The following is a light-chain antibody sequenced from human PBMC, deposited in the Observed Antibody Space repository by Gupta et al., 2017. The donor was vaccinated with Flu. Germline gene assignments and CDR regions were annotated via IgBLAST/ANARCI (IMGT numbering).Light chain of an antibody. Sequence: PSPLSASVGARVTITCRASQSIRNWLAWYQQKPGKAPNLLIYKASSLESGVPSRFSGSGSGTEFTLTISSLQPDDFATYYCQQYDTYSGTFGQGTKLEIK. CDR1: QSIRNW. V-gene: IGKV1-5*03. CDR2: KAS. CDR3: QQYDTYSGT. J-gene: IGKJ2*01.